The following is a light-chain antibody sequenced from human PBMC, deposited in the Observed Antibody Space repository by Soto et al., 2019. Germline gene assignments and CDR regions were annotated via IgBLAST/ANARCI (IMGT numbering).Light chain of an antibody. J-gene: IGLJ3*02. Sequence: QSALTQPASVSGSLGQSITISCTGSNRDIGAYNLVSWYQQYPDTAPKLKIYEVRNRPSGVSYRFTGSRSGNTASLTISALQADDESTFYCSSYTTTSTLLFGGGTKVTVL. V-gene: IGLV2-14*01. CDR2: EVR. CDR3: SSYTTTSTLL. CDR1: NRDIGAYNL.